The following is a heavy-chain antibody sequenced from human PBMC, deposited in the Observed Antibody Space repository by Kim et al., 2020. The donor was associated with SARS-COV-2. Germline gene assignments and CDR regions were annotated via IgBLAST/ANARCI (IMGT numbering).Heavy chain of an antibody. CDR3: ARDLFGGVTTWWGYYGMDV. Sequence: SVKVSCKASGGTFSSYTISWVRQAPGQGLEWMGRIIPILGIANYAQKFQGRVTITADKSTSTAYMELSSLRSEDTAVYYCARDLFGGVTTWWGYYGMDVWGQGTTVTVSS. CDR1: GGTFSSYT. CDR2: IIPILGIA. V-gene: IGHV1-69*04. D-gene: IGHD4-17*01. J-gene: IGHJ6*02.